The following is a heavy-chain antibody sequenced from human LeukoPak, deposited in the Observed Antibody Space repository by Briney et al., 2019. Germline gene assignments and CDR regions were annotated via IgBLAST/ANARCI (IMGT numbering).Heavy chain of an antibody. V-gene: IGHV1-18*01. Sequence: DSLTLSCTTSGYNFINHGISWVRQAPGKGLEWMGCISGYNGNTNYAEKFQGRATMTRDASTSTAYIELRSLRSDDTAVYYCARESDSSGDIPKWYYDLWGRGTLITVSS. J-gene: IGHJ2*01. CDR3: ARESDSSGDIPKWYYDL. CDR1: GYNFINHG. CDR2: ISGYNGNT. D-gene: IGHD6-19*01.